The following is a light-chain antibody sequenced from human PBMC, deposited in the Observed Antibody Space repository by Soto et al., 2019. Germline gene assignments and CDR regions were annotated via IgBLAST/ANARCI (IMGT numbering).Light chain of an antibody. Sequence: QLVLTQSPSASASLGASVKVTCTLSSGHSSYSIAWHQQQPEKGPRYLMRLNSDGSHTKGDGIPDRFSGSSSGAERYLIISSRQSEDEADYYCQTWGTGTVIFGGGTKVTVL. CDR1: SGHSSYS. V-gene: IGLV4-69*01. CDR2: LNSDGSH. CDR3: QTWGTGTVI. J-gene: IGLJ2*01.